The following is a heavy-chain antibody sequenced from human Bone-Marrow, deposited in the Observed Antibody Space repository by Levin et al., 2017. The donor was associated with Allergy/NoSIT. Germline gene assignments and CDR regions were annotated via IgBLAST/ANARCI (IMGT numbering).Heavy chain of an antibody. J-gene: IGHJ3*01. Sequence: PGGSLRLSCAASGFTVSNNYMSWVRQAPGKGLEWVSVIYDAGNTYYADSVKGRFTISRDNSRNTVYLQMNSLRAEDTAVYYCARDTQYYDDLTGSESGDAFDLWGQGTMVTVSS. D-gene: IGHD3-9*01. CDR1: GFTVSNNY. CDR3: ARDTQYYDDLTGSESGDAFDL. V-gene: IGHV3-53*01. CDR2: IYDAGNT.